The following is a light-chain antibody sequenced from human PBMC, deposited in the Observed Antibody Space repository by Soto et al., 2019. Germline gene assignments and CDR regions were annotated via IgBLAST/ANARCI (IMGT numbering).Light chain of an antibody. V-gene: IGKV1-5*01. CDR3: QKYDNFWT. Sequence: DIQMTQSPSTLSASVGARVTIPCRASQSVRNFLAWYLQKPGKAPKVWVHDVSNLESGVPSRFSASGSGTEFTLTISSLQPDDFATYYCQKYDNFWTFGPGTKVEV. CDR1: QSVRNF. J-gene: IGKJ1*01. CDR2: DVS.